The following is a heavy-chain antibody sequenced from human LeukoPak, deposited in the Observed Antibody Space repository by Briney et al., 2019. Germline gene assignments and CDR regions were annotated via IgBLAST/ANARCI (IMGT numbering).Heavy chain of an antibody. Sequence: AGGSLRLSCVASGFTFDDYAMHWVRQAPGKGLEWVSGISWNSGSIGYADSVKGRFTISRDNAKNSLYLQMNSLRAEDTALYYCAREAYSSSWPIDYWGQGTLVTVSS. V-gene: IGHV3-9*01. CDR1: GFTFDDYA. D-gene: IGHD6-13*01. CDR3: AREAYSSSWPIDY. J-gene: IGHJ4*02. CDR2: ISWNSGSI.